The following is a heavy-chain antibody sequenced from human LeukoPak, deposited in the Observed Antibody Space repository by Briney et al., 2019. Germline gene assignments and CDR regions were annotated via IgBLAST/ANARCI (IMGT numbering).Heavy chain of an antibody. Sequence: GGSLRLSCATSGFTFSSHNMQWVRQAPGKGLVWVSRISSGGSSTSYADSVKGRFTISRDNTKNSLYLQVNSLRAEDTSVYYCASLIYGGNDYSHYYGMDVWGQGTTVIVSS. CDR2: ISSGGSST. D-gene: IGHD4-23*01. V-gene: IGHV3-74*01. CDR3: ASLIYGGNDYSHYYGMDV. J-gene: IGHJ6*02. CDR1: GFTFSSHN.